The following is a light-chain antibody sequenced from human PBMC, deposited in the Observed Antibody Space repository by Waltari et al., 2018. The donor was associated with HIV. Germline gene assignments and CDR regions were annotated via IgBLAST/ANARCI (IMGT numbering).Light chain of an antibody. CDR2: KAS. CDR1: QSLSSW. J-gene: IGKJ1*01. CDR3: QQYNSYWT. Sequence: DIQMTQTPSTLSASVGDSITITCRASQSLSSWLAWYQKKPGKAPKLLIYKASSLESGVPSRFSGSGSGTEFTLTISSLQPDDFATYYCQQYNSYWTFGQGTKVEIK. V-gene: IGKV1-5*03.